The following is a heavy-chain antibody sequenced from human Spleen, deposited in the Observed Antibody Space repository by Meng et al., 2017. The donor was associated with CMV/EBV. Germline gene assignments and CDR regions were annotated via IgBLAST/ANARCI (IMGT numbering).Heavy chain of an antibody. V-gene: IGHV4-59*02. Sequence: GSLRLSCAASGFTVSNTYMIWVRQPPGKGLEWIGFIYYSGSTNYEPSLKSRVTISVDTSKNQVSLKLSSVTAADTAMYYCARTSVVKGQNWFDPWGQGTLVTVSS. J-gene: IGHJ5*02. CDR2: IYYSGST. D-gene: IGHD2-21*01. CDR1: GFTVSNTY. CDR3: ARTSVVKGQNWFDP.